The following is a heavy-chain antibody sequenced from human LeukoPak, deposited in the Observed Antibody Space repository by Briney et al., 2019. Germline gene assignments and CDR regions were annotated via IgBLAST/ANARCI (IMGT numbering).Heavy chain of an antibody. CDR2: ISSSSSYI. D-gene: IGHD3-3*01. CDR1: GFTFSSYS. J-gene: IGHJ3*02. CDR3: AREASDFWSGSDAFDI. Sequence: GGSLRLSCAASGFTFSSYSMNWVRQAPGKGLERVSSISSSSSYIYHADSVKGRFTISRDNAKNSLYLQMNSLRAEDTAVYYCAREASDFWSGSDAFDIWGQGTMVTVSS. V-gene: IGHV3-21*01.